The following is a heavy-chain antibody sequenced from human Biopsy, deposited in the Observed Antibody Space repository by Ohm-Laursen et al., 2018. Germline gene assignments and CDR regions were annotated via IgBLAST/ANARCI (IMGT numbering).Heavy chain of an antibody. D-gene: IGHD3-9*01. Sequence: RSLRLSCTASGFAFSYYGLHWVRQAPGKGLQWVAVMWSDGINKNYADSVKGRFTVSRDNSNNVLYLQMSSLRGEDSAVYYCARDDDTTGHYMILNHWGRGTLVTVSS. CDR3: ARDDDTTGHYMILNH. CDR2: MWSDGINK. CDR1: GFAFSYYG. V-gene: IGHV3-33*01. J-gene: IGHJ2*01.